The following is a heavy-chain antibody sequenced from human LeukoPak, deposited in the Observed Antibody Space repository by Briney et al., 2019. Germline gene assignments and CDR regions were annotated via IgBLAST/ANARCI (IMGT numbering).Heavy chain of an antibody. J-gene: IGHJ4*02. CDR3: AKERMTTTCFDY. V-gene: IGHV3-23*01. CDR1: GFAVSSSY. CDR2: ISGSGGST. Sequence: AGGSLRLSCAASGFAVSSSYMSWVRQAPGKGLEWVSLISGSGGSTYYADSVKGRFTISRDNSKNTLFLQMDSLRDEDTAVYYCAKERMTTTCFDYWGQGTLVTVSS. D-gene: IGHD5-24*01.